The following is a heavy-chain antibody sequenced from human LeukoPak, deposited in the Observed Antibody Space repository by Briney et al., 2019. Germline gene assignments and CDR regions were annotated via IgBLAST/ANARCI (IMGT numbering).Heavy chain of an antibody. V-gene: IGHV3-30-3*01. CDR2: ISYDGSNK. Sequence: GGSLRLSCAASGFTFSSYAMHWVRQAPGKGLEWVAVISYDGSNKYYADSVKGRFTISRDNSKNTLYLQMNSLRAEDTAVYYCARDTGYSSSWYFDYWGQGTLVTVSS. CDR3: ARDTGYSSSWYFDY. D-gene: IGHD6-13*01. CDR1: GFTFSSYA. J-gene: IGHJ4*02.